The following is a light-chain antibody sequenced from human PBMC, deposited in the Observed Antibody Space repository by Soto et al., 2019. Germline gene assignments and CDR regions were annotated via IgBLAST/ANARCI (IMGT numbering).Light chain of an antibody. CDR1: NIGSES. J-gene: IGLJ2*01. CDR3: QVWVDPSDHPV. Sequence: SYELTQPPSVSVAPGQTAKITCGGNNIGSESVHWYQQKPGQAPVLVIYYDNDRPSGIPERFSGSNSGNTATLTISGVEAGDEADYYCQVWVDPSDHPVFGGGTKLTVL. V-gene: IGLV3-21*04. CDR2: YDN.